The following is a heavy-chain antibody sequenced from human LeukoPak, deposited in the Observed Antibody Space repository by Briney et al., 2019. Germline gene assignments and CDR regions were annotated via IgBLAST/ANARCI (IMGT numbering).Heavy chain of an antibody. J-gene: IGHJ6*02. CDR3: ARVRPDYYYGVDV. Sequence: SETLSLTCTVSGGSISSGDYYWSWIRQPPGEGLECIGYIYDIGITYYNPSLKSRLSISLDTSKNQFSLKVTSVTAADTAVYYCARVRPDYYYGVDVWGQGTTVTVSS. V-gene: IGHV4-30-4*01. CDR1: GGSISSGDYY. CDR2: IYDIGIT.